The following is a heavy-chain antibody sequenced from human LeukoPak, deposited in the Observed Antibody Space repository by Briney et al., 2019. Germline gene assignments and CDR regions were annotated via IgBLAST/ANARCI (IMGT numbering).Heavy chain of an antibody. D-gene: IGHD5-18*01. CDR3: AKDGYSYGLNFDY. V-gene: IGHV3-23*01. CDR2: ISGSGGST. CDR1: GFTFSSYA. Sequence: GGSLRLSCAASGFTFSSYAMSWARQAPGKGLEWVSAISGSGGSTYYADSVKGRFTISRDNSKNTLYLQMNSLRAEDTAVYYCAKDGYSYGLNFDYWGQGTLVTVSS. J-gene: IGHJ4*02.